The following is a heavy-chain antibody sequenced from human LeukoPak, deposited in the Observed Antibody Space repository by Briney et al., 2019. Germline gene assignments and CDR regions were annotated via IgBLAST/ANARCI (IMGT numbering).Heavy chain of an antibody. CDR2: IYPGDSDT. Sequence: GESLKISCKGSGSSFTNYWIGWVRQLPGKGLEWMGIIYPGDSDTTYSPSFQGQVTISADKSISTAYLQWSSLKASDTAIYYCARRYCSGGSCYRNWFDPWGQGTLVTVSS. D-gene: IGHD2-15*01. CDR3: ARRYCSGGSCYRNWFDP. V-gene: IGHV5-51*01. J-gene: IGHJ5*02. CDR1: GSSFTNYW.